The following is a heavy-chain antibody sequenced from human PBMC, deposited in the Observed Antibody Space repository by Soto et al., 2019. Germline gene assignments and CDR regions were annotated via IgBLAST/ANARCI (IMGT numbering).Heavy chain of an antibody. CDR3: ARGRGIAAAGTDYFDY. J-gene: IGHJ4*02. Sequence: QVQLVQSGAEVKKPGSSVKVSCKASGGTFSSYAISWVRQAPAHGLEWMGGIIPIFGTANYAQKFQGRVTTTAEDSTTTAYMELSSLRSEDTAVYYCARGRGIAAAGTDYFDYWGQETLVTVSA. V-gene: IGHV1-69*01. D-gene: IGHD6-13*01. CDR1: GGTFSSYA. CDR2: IIPIFGTA.